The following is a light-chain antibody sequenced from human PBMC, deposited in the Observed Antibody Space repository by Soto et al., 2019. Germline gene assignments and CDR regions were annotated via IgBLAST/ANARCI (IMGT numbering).Light chain of an antibody. Sequence: SYELTQPPSVSVAPGKTARTTCGGNNIGSKSVHWYQQKPGQAPVLVIYYDSDRPSGIPERFSGSNSGNTATLTISRVEAGDEADYYWQVWDSSSDHVVFGGGTKLTVL. CDR3: QVWDSSSDHVV. V-gene: IGLV3-21*04. CDR1: NIGSKS. J-gene: IGLJ2*01. CDR2: YDS.